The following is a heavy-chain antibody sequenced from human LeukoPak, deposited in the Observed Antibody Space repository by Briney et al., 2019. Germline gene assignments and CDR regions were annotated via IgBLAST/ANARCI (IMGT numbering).Heavy chain of an antibody. V-gene: IGHV3-53*04. CDR2: VSSGGTT. CDR3: ARASILQQLVGAFDV. J-gene: IGHJ3*01. CDR1: GFTVSDNY. D-gene: IGHD6-13*01. Sequence: GGSLRLSCAVSGFTVSDNYLCWVRQAPGKGLEWVSVVSSGGTTYHADSVKGRFNISRHNSNNTLFLQMNSLRAEDTAVYYCARASILQQLVGAFDVWGQGTMVTVSS.